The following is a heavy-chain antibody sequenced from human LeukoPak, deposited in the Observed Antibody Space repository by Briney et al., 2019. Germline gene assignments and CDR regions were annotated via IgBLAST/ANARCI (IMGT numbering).Heavy chain of an antibody. Sequence: SETLSLTCTVSGGSISSSSYYWGWIRQPPGTGLEWIGSIYYSGSTYYNPSLKSRVTISVDTSKNQFSLKLSSVTAADTAVYYCASTMIKFGGVIADDAFDIWGQGTMVTVSS. V-gene: IGHV4-39*01. CDR1: GGSISSSSYY. CDR3: ASTMIKFGGVIADDAFDI. CDR2: IYYSGST. D-gene: IGHD3-16*02. J-gene: IGHJ3*02.